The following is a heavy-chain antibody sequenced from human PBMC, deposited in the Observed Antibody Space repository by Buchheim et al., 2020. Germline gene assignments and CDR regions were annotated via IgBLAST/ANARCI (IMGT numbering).Heavy chain of an antibody. CDR1: RGSFSSGGYY. D-gene: IGHD2-21*02. CDR2: IFYSGIA. J-gene: IGHJ5*02. Sequence: QVPLQVSGPGLVKPSQTLSLTCSVSRGSFSSGGYYWSWVRQQPGKGLEWLGYIFYSGIAFYNTALKRRLLISMDTSQNQLSLNLSSVTAADTAVYYCARTYCGGDCYLDAWGLG. V-gene: IGHV4-31*02. CDR3: ARTYCGGDCYLDA.